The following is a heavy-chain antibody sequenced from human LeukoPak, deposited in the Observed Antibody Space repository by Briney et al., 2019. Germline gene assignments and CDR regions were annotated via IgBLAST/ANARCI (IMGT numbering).Heavy chain of an antibody. CDR3: ARHPDLRWPRSFDY. CDR1: DYSISSGYY. J-gene: IGHJ4*02. CDR2: VYQSGST. D-gene: IGHD2-21*01. Sequence: SETLSLTCAVSDYSISSGYYWGWIRQPPGKGLEWIGSVYQSGSTYYSPSLKSRVTISADTSNNQFSLKLTSVTAADTAIYYCARHPDLRWPRSFDYWGQGTLVSVSS. V-gene: IGHV4-38-2*01.